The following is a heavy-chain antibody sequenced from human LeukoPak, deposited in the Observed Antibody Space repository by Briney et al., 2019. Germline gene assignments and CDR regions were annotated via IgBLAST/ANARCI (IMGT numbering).Heavy chain of an antibody. CDR2: ISGSGGST. CDR3: AKTPLTAAAAYLGYFDY. D-gene: IGHD6-13*01. Sequence: GGSLRLSCAASGSTFSSYAMSWVRQAPGKGLEWVSAISGSGGSTYYADSVKGRFTISRDNSKNTLYLQMNSLRAEDTAVYYCAKTPLTAAAAYLGYFDYWGQGTLVTVSS. V-gene: IGHV3-23*01. CDR1: GSTFSSYA. J-gene: IGHJ4*02.